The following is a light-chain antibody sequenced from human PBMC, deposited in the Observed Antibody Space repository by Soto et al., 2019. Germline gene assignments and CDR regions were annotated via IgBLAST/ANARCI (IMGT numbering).Light chain of an antibody. V-gene: IGLV1-44*01. CDR3: AGWDDSLNGPV. J-gene: IGLJ2*01. CDR1: SSNIGRNT. CDR2: SNN. Sequence: QSVLTQPPSASGTPGQRVTISCSGSSSNIGRNTVNWYQQLPGTAPKLLIYSNNQRPSGVPDRFSGSKSGTSGSLAISGRQSEDEADYYCAGWDDSLNGPVFGGGTKLTVL.